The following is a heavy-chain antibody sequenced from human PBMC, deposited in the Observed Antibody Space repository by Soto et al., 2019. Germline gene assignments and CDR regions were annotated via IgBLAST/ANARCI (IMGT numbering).Heavy chain of an antibody. CDR1: GFTFSNAW. CDR3: TTDWGAVAGDYYYYGMDV. V-gene: IGHV3-15*07. CDR2: IKSKTDGGTT. J-gene: IGHJ6*02. D-gene: IGHD6-19*01. Sequence: GGSLRLSCAASGFTFSNAWMNWVRQAPGKGLEWVGRIKSKTDGGTTDYAAPVKGRFTISRDDSKNTLYLQMNSLKTEDTAVYYCTTDWGAVAGDYYYYGMDVWGQGTTVTVSS.